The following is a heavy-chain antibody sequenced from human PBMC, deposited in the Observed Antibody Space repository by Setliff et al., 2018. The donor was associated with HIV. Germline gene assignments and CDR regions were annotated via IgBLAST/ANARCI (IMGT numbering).Heavy chain of an antibody. CDR2: IYTSGST. CDR1: GGSITGYY. D-gene: IGHD6-19*01. V-gene: IGHV4-4*07. Sequence: SETLSLTCTVSGGSITGYYWSWIRQPAGKGLEWIGRIYTSGSTNYNPSLKSRVTMSVDTSKNQFSLKLSSVTAADTAVYYCARDGGGYSSGDAFDIWGQGTMVTVSS. J-gene: IGHJ3*02. CDR3: ARDGGGYSSGDAFDI.